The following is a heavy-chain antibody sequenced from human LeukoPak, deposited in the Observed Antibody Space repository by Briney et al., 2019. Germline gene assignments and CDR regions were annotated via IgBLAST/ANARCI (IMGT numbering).Heavy chain of an antibody. V-gene: IGHV3-33*01. CDR2: IWYDGTNK. CDR1: GFTFSSYG. J-gene: IGHJ4*02. D-gene: IGHD3-22*01. Sequence: GSLRLSCVASGFTFSSYGMHWVRQAPGKGLEWVAVIWYDGTNKYYADSVKGRFTISRDSSKNTLYLQMNSLRAEDTAVYYCARAAYDNSGYLTLWGQGTLVTVSS. CDR3: ARAAYDNSGYLTL.